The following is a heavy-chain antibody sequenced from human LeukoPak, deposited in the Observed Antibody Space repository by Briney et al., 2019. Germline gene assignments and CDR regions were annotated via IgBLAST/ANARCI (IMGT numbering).Heavy chain of an antibody. V-gene: IGHV3-30-3*01. CDR3: ARDKEDCSSTSCYNYMDV. CDR2: ISYDGSNK. J-gene: IGHJ6*03. D-gene: IGHD2-2*02. CDR1: GFTFSSYA. Sequence: GGSLRLSCAASGFTFSSYAMHWVRQAPGKGLEWVAGISYDGSNKYYADSVKGRFTISRDNSKNTLYLQMNSLRAEDTAVYYCARDKEDCSSTSCYNYMDVWGKGTTVTVSS.